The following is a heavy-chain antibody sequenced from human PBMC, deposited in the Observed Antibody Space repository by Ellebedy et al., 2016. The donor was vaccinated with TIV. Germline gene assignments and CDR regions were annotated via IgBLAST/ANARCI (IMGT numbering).Heavy chain of an antibody. CDR1: GGTFSSYA. CDR3: ARVDGSGSHLFDY. V-gene: IGHV1-69*04. CDR2: IIPILGIA. Sequence: SVKVSCXASGGTFSSYAISWVRQAPGQGLEWMGRIIPILGIANYAQKFQGRVTITADKSTSTAYMELSSLRSEDTAVYYCARVDGSGSHLFDYWGQGTLVTVSS. J-gene: IGHJ4*02. D-gene: IGHD3-10*01.